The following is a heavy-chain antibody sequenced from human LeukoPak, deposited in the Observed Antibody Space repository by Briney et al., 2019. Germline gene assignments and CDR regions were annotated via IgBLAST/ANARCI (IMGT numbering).Heavy chain of an antibody. D-gene: IGHD1-26*01. CDR3: ARWMTRSYGIVTIRFDP. J-gene: IGHJ5*02. Sequence: GESLKISCKGSGYSFTSYWIGWVRQMPGKGLEWMGIIYPGDSDTRYSPSFQGQATISADKSISTAYLQWSSLKASDTAMYYCARWMTRSYGIVTIRFDPWGQGTLVTVSS. V-gene: IGHV5-51*01. CDR1: GYSFTSYW. CDR2: IYPGDSDT.